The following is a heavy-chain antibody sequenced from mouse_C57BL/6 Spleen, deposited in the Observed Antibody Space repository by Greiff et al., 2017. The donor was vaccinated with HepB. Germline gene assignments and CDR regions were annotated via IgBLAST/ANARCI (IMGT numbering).Heavy chain of an antibody. CDR3: ARHRDYDHFDY. CDR2: ISSGGSYT. CDR1: GFTFSSYG. D-gene: IGHD2-4*01. Sequence: EVMLVESGGDLVKPGGSLKLSCAASGFTFSSYGMSWVRQTPDKRLEWVATISSGGSYTYYPDSVKGRFTISRDNAKNTLYLQMSSLKSEDTAMYYCARHRDYDHFDYWGQGTTLTVSS. J-gene: IGHJ2*01. V-gene: IGHV5-6*02.